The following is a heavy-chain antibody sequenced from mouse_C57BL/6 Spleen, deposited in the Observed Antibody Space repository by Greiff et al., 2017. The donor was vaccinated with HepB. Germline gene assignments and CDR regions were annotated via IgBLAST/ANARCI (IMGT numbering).Heavy chain of an antibody. CDR3: AEGDYDWNYFDY. CDR2: TNPYNGGT. D-gene: IGHD2-4*01. Sequence: EVQLQQSGPVLVKPGASVKMSCKASGYTFTDYYMNWVKQSHGKSLEWIGVTNPYNGGTSYNQKFKGKATLTVDKSSSTAYMELNSLTSEDSAVYYCAEGDYDWNYFDYWGQGTTLTVSS. J-gene: IGHJ2*01. CDR1: GYTFTDYY. V-gene: IGHV1-19*01.